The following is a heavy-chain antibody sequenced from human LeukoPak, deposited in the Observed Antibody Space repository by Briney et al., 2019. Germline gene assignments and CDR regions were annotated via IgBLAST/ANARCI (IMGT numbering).Heavy chain of an antibody. V-gene: IGHV4-31*03. D-gene: IGHD3-3*01. CDR3: ARDGGTDFWSGYLS. J-gene: IGHJ5*02. Sequence: SQTLSLTCTVSGGSISSGVYSWSWIRQHPGKGLEWIGYIYYSGSTYYNPSLKSRVTISVDTSKNQFSLKLSSVTAADTAVYYCARDGGTDFWSGYLSWGQGTLVTVSS. CDR1: GGSISSGVYS. CDR2: IYYSGST.